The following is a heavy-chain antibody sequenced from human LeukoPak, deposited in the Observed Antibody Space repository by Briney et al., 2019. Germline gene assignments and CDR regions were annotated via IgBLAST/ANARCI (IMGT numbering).Heavy chain of an antibody. Sequence: PSETLSLTCTVSGGSISSGSYYWSWIRQPAGKRLEWIGRIYTSGSTNYNPSLKSRVTISVDTSKNQFSLKLSSVTAADTAVYYCARGVATIIFDYWGQGTLVTVSS. V-gene: IGHV4-61*02. D-gene: IGHD5-24*01. CDR3: ARGVATIIFDY. J-gene: IGHJ4*02. CDR1: GGSISSGSYY. CDR2: IYTSGST.